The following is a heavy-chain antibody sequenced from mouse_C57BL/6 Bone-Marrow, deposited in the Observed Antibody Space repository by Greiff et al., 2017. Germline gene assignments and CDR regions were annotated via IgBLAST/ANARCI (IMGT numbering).Heavy chain of an antibody. CDR1: GFNIKDDY. D-gene: IGHD1-1*01. J-gene: IGHJ2*01. Sequence: VQLKQSGAELVRPGASVKLSCTASGFNIKDDYMHWVKQRPEQGLEWIGWIDPENGDTEYASKFQGKATITADTSSNTAYLQLSSLTSEDTAVYDCTDYDDGSSQGYYCDYWGQGTTLTVSS. CDR3: TDYDDGSSQGYYCDY. V-gene: IGHV14-4*01. CDR2: IDPENGDT.